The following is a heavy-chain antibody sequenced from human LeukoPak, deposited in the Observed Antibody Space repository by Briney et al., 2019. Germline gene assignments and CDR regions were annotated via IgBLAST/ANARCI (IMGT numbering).Heavy chain of an antibody. CDR2: IRYDGSNK. CDR3: AKDSSGGYSHLDY. V-gene: IGHV3-30*02. Sequence: PGGTLRLSCAASGFTFSSYGMHWVRQAPGQGLEWVAFIRYDGSNKYYADSVKGRFTISRDNSKNTLYLQMNRMRAEDTAVYYCAKDSSGGYSHLDYWGQGTLVTVSS. CDR1: GFTFSSYG. J-gene: IGHJ4*02. D-gene: IGHD1-26*01.